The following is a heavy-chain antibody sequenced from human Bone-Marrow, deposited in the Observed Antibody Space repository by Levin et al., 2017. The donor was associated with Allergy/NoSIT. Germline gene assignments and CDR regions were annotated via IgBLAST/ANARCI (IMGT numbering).Heavy chain of an antibody. D-gene: IGHD1-26*01. CDR1: GYTFTSYG. CDR2: ISAYNGNT. CDR3: ARDIPSGAPAYYYYGMDV. J-gene: IGHJ6*02. Sequence: ASVKVSCKASGYTFTSYGISWVRQAPGQGLEWMGWISAYNGNTNYAQKLQGRVTMTTDTSTSTAYMELRSLRSDDTAVYYCARDIPSGAPAYYYYGMDVWGQGTTVTVSS. V-gene: IGHV1-18*01.